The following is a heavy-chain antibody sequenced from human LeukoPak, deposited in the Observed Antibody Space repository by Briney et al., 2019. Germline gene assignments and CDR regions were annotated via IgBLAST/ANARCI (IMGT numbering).Heavy chain of an antibody. V-gene: IGHV3-33*01. CDR3: ARDGEYYGDYLNGMDV. Sequence: PGRSLRLSCAASGFTFSSYGMHWVRQAPGKGLEWVAVIWYDGSNKYYAASVKGRFTISRDNSKNTLYLQMNSLRAEDTAVYYCARDGEYYGDYLNGMDVWGQGTTVTVSS. CDR1: GFTFSSYG. D-gene: IGHD4-17*01. J-gene: IGHJ6*02. CDR2: IWYDGSNK.